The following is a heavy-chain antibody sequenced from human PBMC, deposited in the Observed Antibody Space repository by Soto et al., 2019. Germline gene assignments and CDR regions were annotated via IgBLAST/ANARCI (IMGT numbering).Heavy chain of an antibody. J-gene: IGHJ6*02. D-gene: IGHD4-4*01. CDR2: ISSSSSYI. CDR3: ARFSAHDYGNEDLPDGMDV. CDR1: GFTFSSYS. V-gene: IGHV3-21*01. Sequence: PGGSLRLSCAASGFTFSSYSMNWVRQAPGKGLEWVSSISSSSSYIYYADSVKGRFTISRDNAKNSLYLQMNSLRAEDTAVYYCARFSAHDYGNEDLPDGMDVWGQGTTVTVSS.